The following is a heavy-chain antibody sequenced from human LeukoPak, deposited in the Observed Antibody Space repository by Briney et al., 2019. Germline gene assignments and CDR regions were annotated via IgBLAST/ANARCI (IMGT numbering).Heavy chain of an antibody. CDR2: IYPGDSDT. Sequence: GESLKISCKGSGYSFTSYWIGWVRQMPGKGLEWMGIIYPGDSDTRYSPSFQGQVTISADKSISTAYLQWSSLKASDTAMYYCARRSDTATVTGWFDPWGQGTLVTVSS. D-gene: IGHD5-18*01. V-gene: IGHV5-51*01. CDR3: ARRSDTATVTGWFDP. CDR1: GYSFTSYW. J-gene: IGHJ5*02.